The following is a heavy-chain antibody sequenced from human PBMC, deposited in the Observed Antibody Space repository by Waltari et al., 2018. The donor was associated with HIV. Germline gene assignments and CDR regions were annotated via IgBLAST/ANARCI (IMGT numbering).Heavy chain of an antibody. CDR3: AKDPMDIVATINYYGMDV. D-gene: IGHD5-12*01. CDR2: ISGSGGST. Sequence: YAMSWVRQAPGKGLEWVSAISGSGGSTYYADSVKGRFTISRDNSKNTLYLQMNSLRAEDTAVYYCAKDPMDIVATINYYGMDVWGQGTTVTVSS. CDR1: YA. V-gene: IGHV3-23*01. J-gene: IGHJ6*02.